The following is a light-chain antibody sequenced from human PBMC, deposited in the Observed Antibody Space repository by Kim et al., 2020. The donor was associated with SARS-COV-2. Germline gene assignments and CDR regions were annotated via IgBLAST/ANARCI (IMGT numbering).Light chain of an antibody. Sequence: SLSPGERATLSCRASQHIVGYLAWYQQKPGQAPKVLIYDTSTRATGIPARFSGSGSGTDFTLTISSLEPEDSALYYCQQRNYWPNTFGQGTKLEI. J-gene: IGKJ2*01. V-gene: IGKV3-11*01. CDR3: QQRNYWPNT. CDR2: DTS. CDR1: QHIVGY.